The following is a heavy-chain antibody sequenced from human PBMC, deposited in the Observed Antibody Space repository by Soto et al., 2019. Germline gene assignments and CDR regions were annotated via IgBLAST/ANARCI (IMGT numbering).Heavy chain of an antibody. CDR2: IWYDVSKQ. CDR1: GFTFSSYG. J-gene: IGHJ4*02. Sequence: QVQLVESGGGVVQPGRSLRLSCAASGFTFSSYGMHWVRQAPGKGLEWVAVIWYDVSKQYYADFVKGRFTISRDNSKNMLYLQMNSLRAEDTAVYYCAKLAGPGYWGQGTLVNVSS. V-gene: IGHV3-33*06. D-gene: IGHD6-19*01. CDR3: AKLAGPGY.